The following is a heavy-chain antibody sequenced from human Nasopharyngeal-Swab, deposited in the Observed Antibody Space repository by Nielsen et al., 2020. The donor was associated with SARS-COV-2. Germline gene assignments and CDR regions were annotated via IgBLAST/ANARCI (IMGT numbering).Heavy chain of an antibody. CDR1: GFTFSSYG. CDR2: ISYDGSNK. CDR3: AKDRHSSSWYIPFDY. V-gene: IGHV3-30*18. Sequence: GGSLRLSCAASGFTFSSYGMHWVRQAPGKGLEWVAVISYDGSNKYYADSVKGRFTISRDNSKNTLYLQMNSLRAEDTAVYYCAKDRHSSSWYIPFDYWGQGTLVTVSS. J-gene: IGHJ4*02. D-gene: IGHD6-13*01.